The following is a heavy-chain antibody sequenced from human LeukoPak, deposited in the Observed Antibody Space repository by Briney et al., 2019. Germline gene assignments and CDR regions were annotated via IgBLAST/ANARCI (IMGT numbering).Heavy chain of an antibody. V-gene: IGHV3-48*01. CDR1: GFTFSSYS. J-gene: IGHJ4*02. CDR3: AKDDSSGYFDY. D-gene: IGHD3-22*01. CDR2: ISSSSSTI. Sequence: GGSLRLSCAASGFTFSSYSMNWVRQAPGKGLEWVSYISSSSSTIYYADSVKGRFTISRDNAKNTLYLQMNSLRAEDTAVYYCAKDDSSGYFDYWGQGTLVTVSS.